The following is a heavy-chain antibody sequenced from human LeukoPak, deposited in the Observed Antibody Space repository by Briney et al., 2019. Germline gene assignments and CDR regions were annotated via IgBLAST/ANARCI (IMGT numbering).Heavy chain of an antibody. V-gene: IGHV4-4*07. Sequence: SETLSLTCTVSNGSFGSNFWTYMRQPAGQGLEWIGRIHTSGTTNYNPSLKSRVTMSVDTSKNQFSLELSSVTAADTAVYYCARDPGSGYGMDVWGQGTTVTVSS. CDR3: ARDPGSGYGMDV. D-gene: IGHD6-19*01. CDR2: IHTSGTT. J-gene: IGHJ6*02. CDR1: NGSFGSNF.